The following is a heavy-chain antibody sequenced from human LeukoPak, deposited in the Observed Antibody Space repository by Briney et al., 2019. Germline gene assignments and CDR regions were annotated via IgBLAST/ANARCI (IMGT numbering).Heavy chain of an antibody. CDR3: ARDSSSWSIFDY. CDR2: INPSGGST. V-gene: IGHV1-46*01. CDR1: GYTFTSYY. D-gene: IGHD6-13*01. J-gene: IGHJ4*02. Sequence: ASVTASCKASGYTFTSYYMHWVRQAPGQGLEWMGIINPSGGSTSYAQKFQGRVTMTRDTSTSTVYMELSSLRSEDTAVYYCARDSSSWSIFDYWGQGTLVTVSS.